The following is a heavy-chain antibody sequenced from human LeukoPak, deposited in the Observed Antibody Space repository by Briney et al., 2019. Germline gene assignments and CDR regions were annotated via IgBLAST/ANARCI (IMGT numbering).Heavy chain of an antibody. CDR3: ASTSGWYSYYGMDV. CDR1: GDSVSGVY. D-gene: IGHD6-19*01. V-gene: IGHV4-34*01. Sequence: SETLSLTCTVSGDSVSGVYWSWIRQPPGKGLEWIGEINHSGSTNYNPSLKSRVTISVDTSKNQFSLKLSSVTAADTAVYYCASTSGWYSYYGMDVWGQGTTVTVSS. J-gene: IGHJ6*02. CDR2: INHSGST.